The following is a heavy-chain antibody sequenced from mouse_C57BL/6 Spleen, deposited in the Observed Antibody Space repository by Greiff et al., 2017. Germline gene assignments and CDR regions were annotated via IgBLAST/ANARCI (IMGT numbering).Heavy chain of an antibody. J-gene: IGHJ4*01. D-gene: IGHD2-1*01. CDR1: GFTFSSYT. Sequence: EVKLQESGGGLVKPGGSLKLSCAASGFTFSSYTMSWVRQTPEKRLEWVATISGGGGNTYYPDSVKGRFTISRDNAKNTLYLQMSSLRSEDTALYYCARHNGNYPYAMDYWGQGTSVTVSS. CDR2: ISGGGGNT. CDR3: ARHNGNYPYAMDY. V-gene: IGHV5-9*01.